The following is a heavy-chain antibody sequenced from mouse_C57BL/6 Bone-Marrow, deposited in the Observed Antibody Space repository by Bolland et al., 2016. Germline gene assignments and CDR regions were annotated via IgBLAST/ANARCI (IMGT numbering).Heavy chain of an antibody. D-gene: IGHD2-4*01. J-gene: IGHJ3*01. CDR2: TI. CDR3: AYDSSYAMYY. Sequence: TIYYADTVKGRFTISRDNAKNTLFLQMTSLRSEDTAMYYCAYDSSYAMYYWGQGTLV. V-gene: IGHV5-17*01.